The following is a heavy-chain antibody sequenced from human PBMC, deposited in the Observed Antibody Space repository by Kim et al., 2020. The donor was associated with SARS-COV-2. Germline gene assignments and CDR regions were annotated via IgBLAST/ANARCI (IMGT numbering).Heavy chain of an antibody. V-gene: IGHV4-34*01. J-gene: IGHJ4*02. D-gene: IGHD5-18*01. CDR3: ARLQLWKRGFDY. CDR2: INHSGST. CDR1: GGSFSGYY. Sequence: SETLSLTCAVYGGSFSGYYWSWIRQPPGKGLEWIGEINHSGSTNYNPSLKSRVTISVDTSKNQFSLKLSSVTAADTAVYYCARLQLWKRGFDYWGQGTLVTVSS.